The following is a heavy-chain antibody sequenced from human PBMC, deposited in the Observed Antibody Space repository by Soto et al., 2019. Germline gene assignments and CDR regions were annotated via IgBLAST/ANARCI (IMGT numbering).Heavy chain of an antibody. D-gene: IGHD2-2*01. Sequence: VQLLESGGGLVQPEGSLRLSCVVSGFTFGSYAMSWVRQAPEKGPEWVAILGGNGFTTYYADSVKGRFTISGDKSKSTLFLQMNSLRADDTGVYYCAKALRPSLNFFYYMDVWGRGTAVTVSS. V-gene: IGHV3-23*01. CDR1: GFTFGSYA. CDR3: AKALRPSLNFFYYMDV. CDR2: LGGNGFTT. J-gene: IGHJ6*03.